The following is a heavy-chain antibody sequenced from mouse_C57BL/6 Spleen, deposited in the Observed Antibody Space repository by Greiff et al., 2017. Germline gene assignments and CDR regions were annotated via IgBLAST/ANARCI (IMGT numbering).Heavy chain of an antibody. CDR2: ISSGGSYT. CDR3: ARLGFAY. J-gene: IGHJ3*01. V-gene: IGHV5-6*01. Sequence: EVMLVESGGDLVKPGGSLKLSCAASGFTFSSYGMSWVRQTPDKRLEWVATISSGGSYTYSPDSVKGRFTISRDNAKNTLYLQRSSLKAEDTAMYYCARLGFAYWGQGTLVTVSA. CDR1: GFTFSSYG.